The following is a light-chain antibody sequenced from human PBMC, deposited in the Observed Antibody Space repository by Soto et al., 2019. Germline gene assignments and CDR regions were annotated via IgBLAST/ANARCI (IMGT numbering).Light chain of an antibody. CDR2: GAS. V-gene: IGKV3-15*01. CDR1: RNVGRK. Sequence: EIVMTQSPATLSVSPGERYTIACMASRNVGRKLAWYMTKPGQSPRILISGASTRAADLPARFSVIGYGNEFILHIRRLQSEEGAFYYGQQYDDWPWTFGQGTKVDIK. CDR3: QQYDDWPWT. J-gene: IGKJ1*01.